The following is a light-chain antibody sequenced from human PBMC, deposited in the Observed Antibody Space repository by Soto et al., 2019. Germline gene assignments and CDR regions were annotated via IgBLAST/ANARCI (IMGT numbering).Light chain of an antibody. CDR2: QIS. CDR3: MQASQLRT. V-gene: IGKV2-24*01. CDR1: ESLVHSDGKTY. Sequence: IVLTQTPLSSAVTLGQPASFSCGSSESLVHSDGKTYLGWLHLRPGQPPRLLIYQISRRPPGVPDRFSGSGAETNFTLKISRVEPEDVGIFYCMQASQLRTFGQGTKVEIK. J-gene: IGKJ1*01.